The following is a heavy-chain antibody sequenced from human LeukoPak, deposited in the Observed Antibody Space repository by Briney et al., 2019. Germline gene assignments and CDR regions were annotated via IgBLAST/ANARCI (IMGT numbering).Heavy chain of an antibody. CDR3: ARDRDYSNTERGFDY. J-gene: IGHJ4*02. CDR2: INPNSGET. D-gene: IGHD4-11*01. CDR1: GYTFTDYY. V-gene: IGHV1-2*02. Sequence: VASVKVSCKTSGYTFTDYYIHWVRQAPGQGLEWMGWINPNSGETNSAQKFQGRVTMTGGTSISTAYMELRRVTSDDTAVYYCARDRDYSNTERGFDYWGQGTLVTVSS.